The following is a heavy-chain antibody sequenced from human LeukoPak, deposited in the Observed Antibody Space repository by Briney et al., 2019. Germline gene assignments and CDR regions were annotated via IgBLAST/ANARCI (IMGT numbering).Heavy chain of an antibody. D-gene: IGHD1-14*01. J-gene: IGHJ6*02. CDR2: ISAYNGNT. CDR3: ARDRPDRNYYYYGMDV. Sequence: ASVKVSCKASGYTFTSYGISWGRQAPGQGLEWMGWISAYNGNTNYAQKLQGRVTMTTDTSTSTAYMELRSLRSDDTAVYYCARDRPDRNYYYYGMDVWGQGTTVTVSS. CDR1: GYTFTSYG. V-gene: IGHV1-18*01.